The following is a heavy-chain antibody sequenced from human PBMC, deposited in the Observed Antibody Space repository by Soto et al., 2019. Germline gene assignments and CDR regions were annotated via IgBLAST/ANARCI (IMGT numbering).Heavy chain of an antibody. J-gene: IGHJ4*02. V-gene: IGHV1-3*01. D-gene: IGHD2-2*01. CDR3: ARAWYVPAAAIPYGIDY. CDR2: INAGNGNT. Sequence: ASVKVSCKASGYTFTSYAMHWVRQAPGQRLEWMGWINAGNGNTKYSQKFQGRVTITRDTSASTAYMELSSLRSEDTAVYYCARAWYVPAAAIPYGIDYWGQGTLVTVSS. CDR1: GYTFTSYA.